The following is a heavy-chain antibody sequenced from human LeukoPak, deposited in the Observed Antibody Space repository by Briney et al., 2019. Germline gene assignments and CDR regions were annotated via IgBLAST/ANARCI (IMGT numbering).Heavy chain of an antibody. CDR2: IRYDGSNK. V-gene: IGHV3-30*02. J-gene: IGHJ4*02. D-gene: IGHD2-2*02. Sequence: PGGSLRLSCAASGFTFSSYGMHWVRQAPGKGLEWVAFIRYDGSNKYYADSVKGRFTISRDNSKNTLYLQMNSLRAEDTAVYYCAKGGVVVPAAILEYFDYWGQGTLVTVSS. CDR1: GFTFSSYG. CDR3: AKGGVVVPAAILEYFDY.